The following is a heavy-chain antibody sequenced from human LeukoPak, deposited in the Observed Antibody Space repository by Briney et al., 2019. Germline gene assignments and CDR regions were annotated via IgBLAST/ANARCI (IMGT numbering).Heavy chain of an antibody. CDR2: ISYDGSNK. D-gene: IGHD2-2*01. J-gene: IGHJ3*02. CDR1: GFTFSSYA. Sequence: GGSLRLSCAASGFTFSSYAMHWVRQAPGKGLEWVAVISYDGSNKYYADSVKGRFTISRDNSKNTLYLQMNSLRAEDTAVYYCASYPAVVVPAARGGAFDIWGQGTMVTVSS. CDR3: ASYPAVVVPAARGGAFDI. V-gene: IGHV3-30-3*01.